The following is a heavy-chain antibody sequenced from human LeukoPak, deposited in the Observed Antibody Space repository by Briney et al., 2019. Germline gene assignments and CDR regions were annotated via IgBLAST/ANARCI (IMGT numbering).Heavy chain of an antibody. J-gene: IGHJ3*02. CDR1: GYTFTGYF. CDR2: INPNSGGT. CDR3: ARDILTDDAFDI. D-gene: IGHD7-27*01. V-gene: IGHV1-2*02. Sequence: ASVMVSCKASGYTFTGYFMHWVRQAPGQGLEWMGWINPNSGGTNYAQKFQGRVTMTRDTSISTAYMELSRLTSDDTAVYYCARDILTDDAFDIWGQGTMVTVSS.